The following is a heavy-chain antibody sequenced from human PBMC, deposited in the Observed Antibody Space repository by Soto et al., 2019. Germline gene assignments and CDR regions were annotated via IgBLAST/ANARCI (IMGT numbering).Heavy chain of an antibody. J-gene: IGHJ6*02. CDR1: GGSVSGYY. Sequence: SETLSLTCAVYGGSVSGYYWSWIRQPPGKGLEWIGEINPSGSTNYNPSLKSRVTISVDTSKKQFSLKLSSVTAADTAVYYCARGDYDILTYCIDVWGQGTTVTVSS. CDR3: ARGDYDILTYCIDV. CDR2: INPSGST. V-gene: IGHV4-34*01. D-gene: IGHD3-9*01.